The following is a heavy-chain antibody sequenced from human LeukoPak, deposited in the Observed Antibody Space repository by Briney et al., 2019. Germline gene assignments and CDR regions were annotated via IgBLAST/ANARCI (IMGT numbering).Heavy chain of an antibody. CDR1: GYSISSGYY. CDR3: ARDGYYDILTGYFPFDY. CDR2: IYYSGST. Sequence: PSETLSLTCTVSGYSISSGYYWGWIRQPPGKGLEWIGSIYYSGSTYYNPSLKSRVTISVDTSKNQFSLKLSSVTAADTAVYYCARDGYYDILTGYFPFDYWGQGTLVTVSS. J-gene: IGHJ4*02. V-gene: IGHV4-38-2*02. D-gene: IGHD3-9*01.